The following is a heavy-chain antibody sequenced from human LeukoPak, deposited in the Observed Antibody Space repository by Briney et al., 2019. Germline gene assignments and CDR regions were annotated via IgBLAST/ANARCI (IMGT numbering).Heavy chain of an antibody. CDR2: IYTSGST. D-gene: IGHD2-2*01. J-gene: IGHJ6*04. V-gene: IGHV4-4*07. CDR3: ASARTTAFMDV. Sequence: SETLTLTCTVSGGSISSYYWSWIRQPAGKGLEWIGRIYTSGSTNYNPSLRSRVTMSVDTSKNQFSLKLSSVTAADTAVYYCASARTTAFMDVWGKGTTVTVSS. CDR1: GGSISSYY.